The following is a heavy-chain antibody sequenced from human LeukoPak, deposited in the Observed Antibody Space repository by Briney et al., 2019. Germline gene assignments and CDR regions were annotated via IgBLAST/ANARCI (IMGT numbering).Heavy chain of an antibody. CDR2: IWYDGSNK. CDR3: ARDQAEYFDL. V-gene: IGHV3-33*01. Sequence: PGRSLRLSCAASGFTFRNYGMHWVRQAPGKGLEWVAVIWYDGSNKYYVDSVKGRFTLSRDNSKNTLYLQMNSLRAEDTAVYYCARDQAEYFDLWGRGILVTVSS. CDR1: GFTFRNYG. D-gene: IGHD6-25*01. J-gene: IGHJ2*01.